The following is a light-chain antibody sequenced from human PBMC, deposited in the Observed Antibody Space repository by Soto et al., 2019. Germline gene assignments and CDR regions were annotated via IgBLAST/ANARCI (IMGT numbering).Light chain of an antibody. CDR2: DAS. CDR1: QSISIW. CDR3: QQYDTDPWT. J-gene: IGKJ1*01. V-gene: IGKV1-5*01. Sequence: DIQMTQSPSTLSASVGDRVTITCRASQSISIWLAWYQQKPGKAPKPLIYDASSLESGVPSRVNGSGSGAECPLTLSSLQPDDFATYYGQQYDTDPWTFGQGTKVEVK.